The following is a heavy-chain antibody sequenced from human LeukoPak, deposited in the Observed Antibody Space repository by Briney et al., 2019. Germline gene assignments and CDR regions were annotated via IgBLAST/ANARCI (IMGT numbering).Heavy chain of an antibody. V-gene: IGHV4-39*07. J-gene: IGHJ4*02. D-gene: IGHD3-22*01. Sequence: SETLSLTCTVSGGSISSSSYYWGWIRQPPGQGLEWIGYIYYSGSTYYNPSLKSRVTISVDTSKNQFSLKLSSVTAADTAVYYCARQIQYFYDSSGYYYDWGQGTLVTVSS. CDR2: IYYSGST. CDR3: ARQIQYFYDSSGYYYD. CDR1: GGSISSSSYY.